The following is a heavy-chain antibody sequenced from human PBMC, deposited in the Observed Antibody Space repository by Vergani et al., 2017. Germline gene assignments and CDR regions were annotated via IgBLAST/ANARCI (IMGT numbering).Heavy chain of an antibody. V-gene: IGHV1-69-2*01. CDR1: GYTFTDHY. J-gene: IGHJ6*02. D-gene: IGHD4-17*01. CDR3: ATPQTVTTGGMEV. Sequence: EVQLVPSGAEVKKPGATMKISCKVSGYTFTDHYMHWVIQAPGKGLEWMGLVDPEDGETIYAEKFKGRVTIAADTSTDTAHLELSSLRSEDTAVYYCATPQTVTTGGMEVWGQGTTVIVSS. CDR2: VDPEDGET.